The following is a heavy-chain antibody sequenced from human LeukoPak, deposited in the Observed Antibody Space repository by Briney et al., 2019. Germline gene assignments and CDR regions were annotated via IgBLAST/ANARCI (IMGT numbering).Heavy chain of an antibody. CDR3: ARMVVEPASRRWNFDY. CDR1: GFSLRTSGMC. J-gene: IGHJ4*02. CDR2: LDWDDDK. Sequence: SGPALVNPTQTLTLTCTFSGFSLRTSGMCVSWIRQPPGKALEWHDLLDWDDDKYYSTSLKTSLAISKDTFKNQVVRTMTNMDPVDTATYYCARMVVEPASRRWNFDYWGQGTLVTVSS. D-gene: IGHD2-21*01. V-gene: IGHV2-70*01.